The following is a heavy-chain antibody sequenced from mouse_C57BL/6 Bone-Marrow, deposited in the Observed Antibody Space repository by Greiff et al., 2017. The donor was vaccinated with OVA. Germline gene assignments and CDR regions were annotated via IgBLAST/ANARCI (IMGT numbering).Heavy chain of an antibody. Sequence: EVQLQQSGAELVRPGASVKLSCTASGFNIKDYSMKWVKQTPEQGLEWIGWIGPENGDTEYASKFQGKATITADTSSKTTYLQLSSLTSEDTAAYYCSTWDYDSSAYWGQGTTLTVSA. J-gene: IGHJ2*01. CDR1: GFNIKDYS. CDR3: STWDYDSSAY. V-gene: IGHV14-4*01. D-gene: IGHD1-1*01. CDR2: IGPENGDT.